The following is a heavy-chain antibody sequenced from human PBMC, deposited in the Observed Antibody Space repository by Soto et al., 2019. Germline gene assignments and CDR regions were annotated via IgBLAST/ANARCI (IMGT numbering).Heavy chain of an antibody. CDR1: GYNFAGYR. D-gene: IGHD3-3*01. J-gene: IGHJ4*02. CDR2: IYPSDSDT. CDR3: ARGGVSTRTFDY. V-gene: IGHV5-51*01. Sequence: GESVKISFKGSGYNFAGYRIAWVRQMPGKGLELMGIIYPSDSDTRYRPSFQGQVTISADKSISSAYPQWSSLRASDTAMYYCARGGVSTRTFDYWGQGTPVTVSS.